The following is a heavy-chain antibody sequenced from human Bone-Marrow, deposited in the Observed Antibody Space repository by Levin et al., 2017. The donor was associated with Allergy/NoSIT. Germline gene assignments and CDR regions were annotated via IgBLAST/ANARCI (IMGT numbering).Heavy chain of an antibody. CDR2: INPKTGTP. CDR1: GYTFTDYA. CDR3: ARASPSMRRPGDWFDP. D-gene: IGHD2-2*01. Sequence: ASVKVSCKASGYTFTDYAMNWVRQAPGQGLEWMGWINPKTGTPTYAQGFTGRFVFSLDTSVSTTYLQINGLKAEDTAVYYCARASPSMRRPGDWFDPWGRGTLVSVSS. J-gene: IGHJ5*02. V-gene: IGHV7-4-1*02.